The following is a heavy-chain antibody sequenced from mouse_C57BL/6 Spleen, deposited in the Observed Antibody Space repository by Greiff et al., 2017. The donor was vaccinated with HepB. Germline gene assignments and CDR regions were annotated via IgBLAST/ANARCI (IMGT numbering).Heavy chain of an antibody. Sequence: EVHLVESGPGLVKPSQSLSLTCSVTGYSITSGYYWNWIRQFPGNKLEWMGYISYDGSNNYNPSLKNRISITRDTSKNQFFLKLNSVTTEDTATYYCARGRDYTWFAYWGQGTLVTVSA. CDR2: ISYDGSN. D-gene: IGHD2-4*01. CDR1: GYSITSGYY. J-gene: IGHJ3*01. V-gene: IGHV3-6*01. CDR3: ARGRDYTWFAY.